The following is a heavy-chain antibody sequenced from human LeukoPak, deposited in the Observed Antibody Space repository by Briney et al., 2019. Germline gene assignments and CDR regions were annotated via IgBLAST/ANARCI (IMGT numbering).Heavy chain of an antibody. CDR3: ARVGYYDFWSGYYTEDYFDY. V-gene: IGHV3-11*04. Sequence: GGSLRLSCAASGFTFSDYYMSWIRQAPGKGLEWISYISSSGGTIYYADSVKGRFTISRDNAKNSLYLQMNSLRAEDTAVYYCARVGYYDFWSGYYTEDYFDYWGQGTLVTVSS. J-gene: IGHJ4*02. CDR1: GFTFSDYY. CDR2: ISSSGGTI. D-gene: IGHD3-3*01.